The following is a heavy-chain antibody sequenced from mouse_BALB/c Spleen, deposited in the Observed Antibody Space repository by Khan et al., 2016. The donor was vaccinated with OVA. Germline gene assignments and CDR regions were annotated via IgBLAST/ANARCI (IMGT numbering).Heavy chain of an antibody. J-gene: IGHJ2*01. CDR1: GYSIASDYA. Sequence: EVQLQESGPGLVKPSQSLSLTCTVTGYSIASDYAWNWIRQFPGNKLEWMGFISYSGNTNYNPSFKSRISITRDTSKNQFFLQLNSVTSEDTATYYCASVYGGDFDDWGQGTTLTVSS. D-gene: IGHD1-1*01. V-gene: IGHV3-2*02. CDR2: ISYSGNT. CDR3: ASVYGGDFDD.